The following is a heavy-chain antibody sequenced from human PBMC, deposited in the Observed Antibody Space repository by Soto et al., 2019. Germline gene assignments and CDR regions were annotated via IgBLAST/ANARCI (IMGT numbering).Heavy chain of an antibody. CDR2: ISAYNGNT. J-gene: IGHJ6*02. CDR3: ARVRFGELLTPYYYYGMDV. Sequence: ASVKVSCKASGYTFTSYGISWVRQAPGQGLEWMGWISAYNGNTNYAQKLQGRVTMTTDTSTSTAYMELRSLRSDDTAVYYCARVRFGELLTPYYYYGMDVWGQGTTVTVSS. V-gene: IGHV1-18*01. CDR1: GYTFTSYG. D-gene: IGHD3-10*01.